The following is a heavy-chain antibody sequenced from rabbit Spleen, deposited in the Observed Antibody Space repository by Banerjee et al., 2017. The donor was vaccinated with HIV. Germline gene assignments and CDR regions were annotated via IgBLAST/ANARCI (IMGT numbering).Heavy chain of an antibody. CDR1: GFSFSSSDY. V-gene: IGHV1S40*01. CDR3: VRGASSSGYYSL. J-gene: IGHJ3*01. CDR2: IDPVFGAT. D-gene: IGHD1-1*01. Sequence: QSLEESGGDLVKPGASLTLTCTASGFSFSSSDYMCWVRQAPGKGLEWIGYIDPVFGATYYATWVNGRFTISSHNAQNTLYLQLNSLTAADTATYFCVRGASSSGYYSLWGQGTLVTVS.